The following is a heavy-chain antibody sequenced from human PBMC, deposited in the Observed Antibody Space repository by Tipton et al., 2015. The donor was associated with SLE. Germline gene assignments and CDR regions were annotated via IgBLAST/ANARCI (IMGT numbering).Heavy chain of an antibody. J-gene: IGHJ4*02. CDR3: ATLRGAVAATKDDY. Sequence: TLSLTCTVSGYSISTGFYWGRIRQPPGKGLDWIGHVSPSGDTNYNPSLESRVTMSLDTSKNQFSLKLNSVTAADTAVYYCATLRGAVAATKDDYWGQGTLVTVSS. D-gene: IGHD1-26*01. CDR2: VSPSGDT. V-gene: IGHV4-38-2*02. CDR1: GYSISTGFY.